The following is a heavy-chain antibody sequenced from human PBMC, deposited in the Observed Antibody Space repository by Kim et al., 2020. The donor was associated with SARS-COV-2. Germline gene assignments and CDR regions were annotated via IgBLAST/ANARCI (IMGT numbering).Heavy chain of an antibody. J-gene: IGHJ5*02. D-gene: IGHD2-2*01. Sequence: YLSPSLKSRVSISVDMSKNQFSLHLNSVTAADTAMYYCARQVPIGSNWFDPWGLGTLVTVSA. CDR3: ARQVPIGSNWFDP. V-gene: IGHV4-30-2*05.